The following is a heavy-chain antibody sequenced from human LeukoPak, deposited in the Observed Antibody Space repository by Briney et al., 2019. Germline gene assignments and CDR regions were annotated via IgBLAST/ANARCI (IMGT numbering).Heavy chain of an antibody. CDR2: INAGNGNT. Sequence: ASVTVSCTASGYTFTSYAMHWVRQAPGQRLEWMGWINAGNGNTKYSQRFQGRVTITRDTSASTAYMELSSLRSEDTAVYYCARSPYDTATPLDYWGQGTLVTVSS. J-gene: IGHJ4*02. CDR3: ARSPYDTATPLDY. V-gene: IGHV1-3*01. D-gene: IGHD5-18*01. CDR1: GYTFTSYA.